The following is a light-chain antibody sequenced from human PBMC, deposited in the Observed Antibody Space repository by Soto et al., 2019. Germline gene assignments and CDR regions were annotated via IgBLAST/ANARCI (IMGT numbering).Light chain of an antibody. V-gene: IGLV4-60*02. CDR2: LDRSGSY. J-gene: IGLJ3*02. CDR3: ETWYSNTHKV. CDR1: SGHRTYI. Sequence: QCVLTQTSSASASLGSSVKLTCILSSGHRTYIIAWHQQQPGKAPRFLMTLDRSGSYNRGSGVPDRFSGSSSGADRYLTISNLQFEDEGDYYCETWYSNTHKVFGGGTKLTVL.